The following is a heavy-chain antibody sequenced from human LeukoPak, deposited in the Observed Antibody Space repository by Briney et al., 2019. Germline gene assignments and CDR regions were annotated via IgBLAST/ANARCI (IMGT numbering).Heavy chain of an antibody. Sequence: ASVKVSCKASGYTFTNYGLSWVRQAPGQGLEWMGWISAYNGNPTYAHKFQGRVTMTTDTSTSTAYMDLRSLRSDDTAVYYCAKDRVVLMYYFDYWGQGTLVTVSS. D-gene: IGHD3-10*01. CDR2: ISAYNGNP. J-gene: IGHJ4*02. CDR3: AKDRVVLMYYFDY. CDR1: GYTFTNYG. V-gene: IGHV1-18*01.